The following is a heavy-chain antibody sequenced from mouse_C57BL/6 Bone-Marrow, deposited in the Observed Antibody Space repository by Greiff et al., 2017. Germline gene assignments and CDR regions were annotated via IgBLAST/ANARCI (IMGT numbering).Heavy chain of an antibody. CDR1: GFTFSDYG. Sequence: EVHLVESGGGLVKPGGSLKLSCAASGFTFSDYGMHWVRQAPEKGLEWVAYISSGSSSIYYADTVKGRFTISRDNAKNTLFLQMTSLRSEDAAMYYCAKAYGNYSWFAYWGQGTLVTVSA. D-gene: IGHD2-1*01. V-gene: IGHV5-17*01. CDR3: AKAYGNYSWFAY. J-gene: IGHJ3*01. CDR2: ISSGSSSI.